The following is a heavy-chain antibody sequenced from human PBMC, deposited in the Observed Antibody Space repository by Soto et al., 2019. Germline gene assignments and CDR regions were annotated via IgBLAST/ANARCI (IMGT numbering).Heavy chain of an antibody. CDR3: ARARTNYYNTSDYDF. CDR2: INPNSGDT. CDR1: GYTFIGYY. V-gene: IGHV1-2*02. J-gene: IGHJ4*02. D-gene: IGHD3-22*01. Sequence: SVKVSCKASGYTFIGYYMHWVRQAPGQGLEWMGWINPNSGDTNYAQKFQGRVTMTRDTSISTAYTELSRLRFDDTAVYYCARARTNYYNTSDYDFWGQGTLVTVSS.